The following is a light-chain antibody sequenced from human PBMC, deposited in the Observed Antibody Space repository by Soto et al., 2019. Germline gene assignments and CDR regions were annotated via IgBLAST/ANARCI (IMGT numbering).Light chain of an antibody. V-gene: IGKV1D-13*01. Sequence: AIQLTQSPSFLSASVGDRVTITCRASQGIRSALAWYQQKPGEAHKLLIYDASSLESGVPSRFSGSGSGTDFTLTISSLQPEDFETYYCQQFNNYPWTFGQGTTVEIK. CDR1: QGIRSA. CDR2: DAS. CDR3: QQFNNYPWT. J-gene: IGKJ1*01.